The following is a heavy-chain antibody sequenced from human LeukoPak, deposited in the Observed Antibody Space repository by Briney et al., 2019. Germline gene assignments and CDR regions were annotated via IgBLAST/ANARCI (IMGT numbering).Heavy chain of an antibody. J-gene: IGHJ4*02. CDR3: ANGGYSYGPDY. D-gene: IGHD5-18*01. V-gene: IGHV3-23*01. Sequence: AGGSLRLSCAASGFTFSSYGMSWARQAPGKGLEWVSAISGSGGSTYYADSVKGRFTISRDNSKNTLYLQMNSVRAEDTAVYYCANGGYSYGPDYWGQGTLVTVSS. CDR2: ISGSGGST. CDR1: GFTFSSYG.